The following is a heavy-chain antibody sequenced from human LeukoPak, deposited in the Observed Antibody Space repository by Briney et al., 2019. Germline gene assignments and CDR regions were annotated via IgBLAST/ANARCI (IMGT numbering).Heavy chain of an antibody. CDR3: ASGGNYGLFDY. CDR2: VYSGGST. Sequence: GGSLRLSCAASGFTVSYNYMNWVRQAPGKGLEWVSVVYSGGSTYCADSVKGRFTISRDNSKNTVYLQMNSLRAEDTAVYFCASGGNYGLFDYWGQGTLVTVSS. J-gene: IGHJ4*02. CDR1: GFTVSYNY. V-gene: IGHV3-53*01. D-gene: IGHD3-10*01.